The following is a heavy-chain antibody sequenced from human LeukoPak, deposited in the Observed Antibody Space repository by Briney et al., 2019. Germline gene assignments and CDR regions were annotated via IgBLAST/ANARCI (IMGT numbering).Heavy chain of an antibody. Sequence: GSSMKVSCKASGGTFSSYAISWVRQAPGQGLEWMGGIIPIFGTANYAQKFQGRVTITADESTSTAYMELSSLRSEDTAVYYCASAPVGVVPAAIYYYYYYYMDVWGKGTTVTVSS. CDR3: ASAPVGVVPAAIYYYYYYYMDV. CDR2: IIPIFGTA. J-gene: IGHJ6*03. D-gene: IGHD2-2*01. V-gene: IGHV1-69*01. CDR1: GGTFSSYA.